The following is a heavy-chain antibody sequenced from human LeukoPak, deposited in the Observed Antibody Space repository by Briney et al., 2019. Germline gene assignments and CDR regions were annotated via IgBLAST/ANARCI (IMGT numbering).Heavy chain of an antibody. D-gene: IGHD5-12*01. CDR3: ARDVIVATPGNFDY. CDR1: GFPFSDFS. J-gene: IGHJ4*02. CDR2: TNSGGTTT. V-gene: IGHV3-23*01. Sequence: PGGSLRLSCATSGFPFSDFSMTWVRQAPGRGLEWISTTNSGGTTTYYAESVKGRFTISRDNFKNALYLQMNSLRAEDTAVYYCARDVIVATPGNFDYWGQGTLVTASS.